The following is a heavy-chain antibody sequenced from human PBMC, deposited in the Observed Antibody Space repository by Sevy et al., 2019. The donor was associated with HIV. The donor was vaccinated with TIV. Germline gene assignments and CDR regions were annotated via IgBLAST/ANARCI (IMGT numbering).Heavy chain of an antibody. CDR1: GFTFSSYS. D-gene: IGHD6-13*01. CDR3: AREGHSSSSTLDY. Sequence: GGSLRLSCAASGFTFSSYSMNWVRQAPGKGLEWVSSISSSSSYIYYADSVKGRFTISRDNAKNSLYLQMNSLRAEYTAVYYCAREGHSSSSTLDYWGQGTLVTVSS. V-gene: IGHV3-21*03. CDR2: ISSSSSYI. J-gene: IGHJ4*02.